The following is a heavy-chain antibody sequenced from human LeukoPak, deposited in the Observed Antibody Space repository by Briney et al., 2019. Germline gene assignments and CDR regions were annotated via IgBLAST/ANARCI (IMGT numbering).Heavy chain of an antibody. V-gene: IGHV4-59*13. CDR1: GGSISSYY. CDR3: AKDLDGSGSR. D-gene: IGHD3-10*01. CDR2: IYYSGST. Sequence: SETLSLTCTVSGGSISSYYWSWIRQPPGKGLEWIGYIYYSGSTNYNPSLKSRVTISVDTSKNQFSLKLSSVTAEDTAVYYCAKDLDGSGSRWGQGTLVTVSS. J-gene: IGHJ4*02.